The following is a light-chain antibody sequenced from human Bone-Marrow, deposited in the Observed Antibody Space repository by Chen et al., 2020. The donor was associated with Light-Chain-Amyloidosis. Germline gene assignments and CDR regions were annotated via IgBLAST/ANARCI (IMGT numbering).Light chain of an antibody. J-gene: IGLJ1*01. CDR3: SSYTITNTLV. CDR1: SSDVGSYNL. Sequence: SALTQPASVSGSPGQSITISCTGTSSDVGSYNLVSWYQQHPGKAPKLMIYEGSKRPSGVSNRFSGSKSDNTASLTISGLQTEDEADYFCSSYTITNTLVFGSGTRVTVL. V-gene: IGLV2-14*02. CDR2: EGS.